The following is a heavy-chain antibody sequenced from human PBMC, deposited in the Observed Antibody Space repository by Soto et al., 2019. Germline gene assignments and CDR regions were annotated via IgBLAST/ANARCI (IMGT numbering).Heavy chain of an antibody. J-gene: IGHJ4*02. CDR2: INSDGSST. CDR3: ASEIFY. V-gene: IGHV3-74*01. Sequence: EVQLVESGGGLVQPGGSLRLSCAASGFTFSSYWMHWVRQAPGKGLVWVSRINSDGSSTSYADSVKGRFTISRDNAKNTRYLHMNSMSAEDTAVYYCASEIFYWGQGTLVTVSS. CDR1: GFTFSSYW.